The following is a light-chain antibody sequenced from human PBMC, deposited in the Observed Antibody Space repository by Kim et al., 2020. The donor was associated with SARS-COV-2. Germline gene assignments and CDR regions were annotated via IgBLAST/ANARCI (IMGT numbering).Light chain of an antibody. CDR3: QPYGIAPPYK. CDR1: QTFGCSC. J-gene: IGKJ2*01. Sequence: PGKRASPSCRTSQTFGCSCLAWYQQKPGQPPRLLIYSASNRSTGIPDRFSGSGSGTDFTLIISRLEPEDVAMYYCQPYGIAPPYKFCQGTKVDIK. V-gene: IGKV3-20*01. CDR2: SAS.